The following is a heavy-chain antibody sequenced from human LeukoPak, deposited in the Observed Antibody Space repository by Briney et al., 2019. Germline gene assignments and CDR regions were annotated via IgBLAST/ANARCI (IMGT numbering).Heavy chain of an antibody. V-gene: IGHV3-7*01. J-gene: IGHJ4*02. CDR2: INPDGSQK. CDR1: GFSFSGSW. Sequence: GESLRLSCAASGFSFSGSWMNWVRQAPGKGLEWGANINPDGSQKRFVDSVMGRFTMSRDNAKNSLYLQMNSLRSEDTAVFYCAAWTDRGYNFWGQGTLVTVSS. D-gene: IGHD5-24*01. CDR3: AAWTDRGYNF.